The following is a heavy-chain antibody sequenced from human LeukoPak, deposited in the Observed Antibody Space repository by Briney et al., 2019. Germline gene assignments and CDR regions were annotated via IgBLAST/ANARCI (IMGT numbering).Heavy chain of an antibody. J-gene: IGHJ4*02. V-gene: IGHV4-59*01. CDR1: GGSISSYY. CDR2: IYYSGST. Sequence: SETLSLTCTVSGGSISSYYWSWIRQPPGKGLEWIGYIYYSGSTNYNPSLKSRVTISVETSKNQFSLELSSVTAADTAVYYCARVTGYMIEDYFDYWGQGTLVTVSS. D-gene: IGHD3-22*01. CDR3: ARVTGYMIEDYFDY.